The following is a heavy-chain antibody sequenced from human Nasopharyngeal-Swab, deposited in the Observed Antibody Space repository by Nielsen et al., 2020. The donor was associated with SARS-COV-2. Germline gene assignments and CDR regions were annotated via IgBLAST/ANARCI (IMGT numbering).Heavy chain of an antibody. CDR2: IKQDGSEK. D-gene: IGHD3-9*01. CDR1: GFTFSSYW. J-gene: IGHJ6*02. CDR3: ARGCVLTGPSCYYYGMDV. V-gene: IGHV3-7*01. Sequence: GESLKISCAASGFTFSSYWMSWVRQAPGKGLEWVANIKQDGSEKYYVDSVKGRFTISRDNAKNSLYLQMNNLRAEDTAVYYCARGCVLTGPSCYYYGMDVWGQGTTVTVSS.